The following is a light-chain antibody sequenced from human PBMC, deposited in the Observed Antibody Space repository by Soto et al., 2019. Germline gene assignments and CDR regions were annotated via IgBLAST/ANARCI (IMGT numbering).Light chain of an antibody. Sequence: DIQMTQSPSSLSASVGDRVTITCQASHDINNYLNWSQQKPGKAPKLLIYDASNLETGVPSRLSGGGSGTDFTFTISSLQPEEIATYYCQQYGNLLWTFGQGTRVEIK. CDR1: HDINNY. J-gene: IGKJ1*01. CDR3: QQYGNLLWT. V-gene: IGKV1-33*01. CDR2: DAS.